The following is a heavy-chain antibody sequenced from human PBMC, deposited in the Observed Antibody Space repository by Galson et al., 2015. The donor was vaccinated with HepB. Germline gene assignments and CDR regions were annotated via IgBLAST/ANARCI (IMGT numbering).Heavy chain of an antibody. V-gene: IGHV3-30-3*01. J-gene: IGHJ6*02. CDR2: ISYDGSNK. Sequence: SLRLSCAASGFTFSSYAMHWVRQAPGKGLEWVAVISYDGSNKYYADSVKGRFTISRDNSKNTLYLRMNSLRAEDTAVYYCARAPVMVAATAGRDYYYYGMDVWGQGTTVTVSS. CDR3: ARAPVMVAATAGRDYYYYGMDV. CDR1: GFTFSSYA. D-gene: IGHD2-15*01.